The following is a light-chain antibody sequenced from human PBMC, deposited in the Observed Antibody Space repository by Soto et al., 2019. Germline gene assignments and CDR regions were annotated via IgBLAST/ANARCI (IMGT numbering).Light chain of an antibody. CDR3: HQCDSSPWT. V-gene: IGKV1-13*02. Sequence: AIQLTQSPSSLSPSVGDSVTITCRASQGITSYLAWYQQKPGKAPNLLIYDASNLETGVPDRFSGSGSGTDFTLTISRLEPEDFAVFYCHQCDSSPWTFGQGTKVDIK. J-gene: IGKJ1*01. CDR2: DAS. CDR1: QGITSY.